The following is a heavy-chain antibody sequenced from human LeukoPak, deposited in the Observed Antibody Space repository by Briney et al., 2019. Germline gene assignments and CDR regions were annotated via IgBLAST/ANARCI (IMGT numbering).Heavy chain of an antibody. Sequence: GGSLRLSCAASGFTFSSYSMNWVRQAPGQGLEWVPSISSSSSYIYYADSVKGRFTISRDNAKNSLYLQMNSLRAEDTAVYYCARDRPKYQLLTSVYNWFDPWGQGTLVTVSS. D-gene: IGHD2-2*01. CDR3: ARDRPKYQLLTSVYNWFDP. V-gene: IGHV3-21*01. CDR2: ISSSSSYI. J-gene: IGHJ5*02. CDR1: GFTFSSYS.